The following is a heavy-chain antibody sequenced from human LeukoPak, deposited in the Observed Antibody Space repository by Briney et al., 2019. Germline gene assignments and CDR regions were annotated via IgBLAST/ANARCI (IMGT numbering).Heavy chain of an antibody. D-gene: IGHD2-15*01. CDR3: ARHDPVGYYQHGMGV. CDR2: IYYTGAT. CDR1: GGSISGYF. J-gene: IGHJ6*02. V-gene: IGHV4-59*08. Sequence: SETLSLTCTVSGGSISGYFWSCIRQPPGQGLEFIGYIYYTGATLHNPSLKSRVTMSVDTSKNQFSLKLSSVTAADTAVYYCARHDPVGYYQHGMGVWGQGTTVTVSS.